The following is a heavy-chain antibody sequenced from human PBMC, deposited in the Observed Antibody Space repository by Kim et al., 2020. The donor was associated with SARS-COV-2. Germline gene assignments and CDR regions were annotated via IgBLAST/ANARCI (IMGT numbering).Heavy chain of an antibody. CDR1: GLTISSYW. Sequence: GGSLRLSCAASGLTISSYWMHWVRQAPGKGLVWVSRINSGGSSTNYADSVKGRFTISRDNAKNTLYLQMNSLRAEDTAVYYCARDAFCSGGRCFPVEWGQGTLVTVSS. J-gene: IGHJ4*02. CDR2: INSGGSST. D-gene: IGHD2-15*01. CDR3: ARDAFCSGGRCFPVE. V-gene: IGHV3-74*01.